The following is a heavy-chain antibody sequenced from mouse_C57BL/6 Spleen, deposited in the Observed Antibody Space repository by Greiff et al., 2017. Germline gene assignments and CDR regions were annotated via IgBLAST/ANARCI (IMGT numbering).Heavy chain of an antibody. J-gene: IGHJ3*01. CDR1: GYAFSRYW. CDR3: ARGITTVVAPFAY. V-gene: IGHV1-80*01. CDR2: IYPGDGDT. D-gene: IGHD1-1*01. Sequence: QVQLQQSGAELVKPGASVKISCKASGYAFSRYWMNWVKQRPGKGLEWIGQIYPGDGDTNYNGKFKGKATLTADKSSSTAYMQLSSLTSEDSAVYFCARGITTVVAPFAYWGQGTLVTVSA.